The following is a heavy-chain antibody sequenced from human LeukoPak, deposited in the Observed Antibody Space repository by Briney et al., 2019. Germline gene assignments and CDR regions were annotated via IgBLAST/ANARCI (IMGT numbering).Heavy chain of an antibody. J-gene: IGHJ4*02. CDR3: ARVRSGSWDWDF. Sequence: GVSLRLSCAASGFTFSTYDFHWVRQVPGYGLEWVSGIGTLGDTYYLGSVKGRFTISRENAKNSLYLQMNSLRAEDTAVYHCARVRSGSWDWDFWGQGTLVTVSS. D-gene: IGHD6-13*01. CDR2: IGTLGDT. CDR1: GFTFSTYD. V-gene: IGHV3-13*01.